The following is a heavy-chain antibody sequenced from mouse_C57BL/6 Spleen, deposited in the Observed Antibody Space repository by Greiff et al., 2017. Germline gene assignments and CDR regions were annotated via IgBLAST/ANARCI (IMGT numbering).Heavy chain of an antibody. V-gene: IGHV1-52*01. Sequence: VQLQQPGAELVRPGSSVKLSCKASGYTFTSYWMHWVQQRPIQGLEWIGNIDPSDSETHYTQKFKDKATLTVDKSSSTAYMQLSSLTSEDSAVYYCARYGNYFDYWGQGTTLTVSS. CDR1: GYTFTSYW. J-gene: IGHJ2*01. CDR2: IDPSDSET. D-gene: IGHD1-1*01. CDR3: ARYGNYFDY.